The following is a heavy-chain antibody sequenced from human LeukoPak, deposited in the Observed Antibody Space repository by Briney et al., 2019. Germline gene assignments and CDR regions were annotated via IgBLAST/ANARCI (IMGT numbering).Heavy chain of an antibody. CDR3: AIDRVVTAPLLPYYFYY. D-gene: IGHD2-21*02. CDR2: ISGSGGSP. J-gene: IGHJ4*02. V-gene: IGHV3-23*01. Sequence: GGSLRLSSAASGFTFSSYAMSWVRQAPGKGLEWGSAISGSGGSPHYADSVKGRFTIYRDNSKNTLYLQMNSLRAEDTAVYYCAIDRVVTAPLLPYYFYYWGQGTLVTVSS. CDR1: GFTFSSYA.